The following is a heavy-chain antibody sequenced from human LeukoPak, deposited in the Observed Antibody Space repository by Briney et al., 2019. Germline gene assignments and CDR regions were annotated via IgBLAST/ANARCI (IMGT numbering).Heavy chain of an antibody. Sequence: GGSLRLSCAASGFTFSDYYMSWISQAPGKGLEWVSTVKGIGPTTYYADSLKGRFTISRDNAKNSLFLQMSSLRADDTAIYYCARAGELRYMDVWGKGTAVTVSS. J-gene: IGHJ6*03. D-gene: IGHD3-16*01. CDR1: GFTFSDYY. V-gene: IGHV3-11*04. CDR2: VKGIGPTT. CDR3: ARAGELRYMDV.